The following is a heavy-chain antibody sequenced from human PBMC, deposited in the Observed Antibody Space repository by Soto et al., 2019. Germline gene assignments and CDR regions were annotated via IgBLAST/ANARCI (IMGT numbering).Heavy chain of an antibody. CDR2: FDPEGGET. D-gene: IGHD5-12*01. Sequence: QVQLVQSGAEVKKPGASVKVSCNVSGYTLTELSMHWVRQAPGKGLEWVGGFDPEGGETIYVQKCQGRVHMTEDTSTDTAYMALSSLRSEDTAVYYCATPTGSGYDYSGALRPYGMDVWGQGTTVTVSS. CDR1: GYTLTELS. V-gene: IGHV1-24*01. CDR3: ATPTGSGYDYSGALRPYGMDV. J-gene: IGHJ6*02.